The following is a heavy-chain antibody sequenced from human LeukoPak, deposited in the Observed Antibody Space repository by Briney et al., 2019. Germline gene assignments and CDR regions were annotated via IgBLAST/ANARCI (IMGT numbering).Heavy chain of an antibody. CDR2: ISHSGST. Sequence: SETLSLTCAVYGGSFSGYYWSWIRQPPGKGLEWIGEISHSGSTNYNPSLKSRVTISVDTSKNQFSLKLSSVTAADTAVYYCASTLELPYYYGMDVWGQGTTVTVSS. CDR1: GGSFSGYY. V-gene: IGHV4-34*01. D-gene: IGHD1-26*01. CDR3: ASTLELPYYYGMDV. J-gene: IGHJ6*02.